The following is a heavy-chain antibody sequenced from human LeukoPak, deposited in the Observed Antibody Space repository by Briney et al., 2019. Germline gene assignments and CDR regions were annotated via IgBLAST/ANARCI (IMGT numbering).Heavy chain of an antibody. D-gene: IGHD3-10*01. CDR3: ARDGDYYGSGSYGWFDP. CDR1: GYTFTGYY. CDR2: INPNSGGT. Sequence: ASVKVSCKASGYTFTGYYMHWVRQAPGQGLEWMGWINPNSGGTNYAQRFQGRVTMTRDTSISTAYMELSRLRSDDTAVYYCARDGDYYGSGSYGWFDPWGQGTLVTVSS. J-gene: IGHJ5*02. V-gene: IGHV1-2*02.